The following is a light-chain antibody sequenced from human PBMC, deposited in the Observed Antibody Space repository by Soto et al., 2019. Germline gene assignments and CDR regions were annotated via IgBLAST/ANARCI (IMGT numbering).Light chain of an antibody. CDR3: SSYTISSTYV. CDR2: DVN. J-gene: IGLJ1*01. CDR1: SSVVGSYNR. V-gene: IGLV2-18*02. Sequence: QSALTQPPSVSGSPGQSVAISCTGTSSVVGSYNRVSWYQQPPGTAPKLMIYDVNNRPSGVPDRFSGSKSGNTASLTISGLQAEDEADYYCSSYTISSTYVFGTGTKLTVL.